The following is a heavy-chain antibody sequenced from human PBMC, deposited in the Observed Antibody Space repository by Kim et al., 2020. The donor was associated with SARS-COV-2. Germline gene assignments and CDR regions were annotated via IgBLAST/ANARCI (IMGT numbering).Heavy chain of an antibody. D-gene: IGHD6-19*01. CDR2: IIPILGIA. J-gene: IGHJ5*02. Sequence: SVKVSCKASGGTFSSYAISWVRQAPGQGLEWMGRIIPILGIANYAQKFQGRVTITADKSTSTAYMELSSLRSEDTAVYYCALQTGIAVAGTGWFDPWGQGTLVTVSS. V-gene: IGHV1-69*04. CDR1: GGTFSSYA. CDR3: ALQTGIAVAGTGWFDP.